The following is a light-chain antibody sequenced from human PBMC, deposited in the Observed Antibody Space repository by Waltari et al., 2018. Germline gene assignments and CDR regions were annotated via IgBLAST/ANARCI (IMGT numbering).Light chain of an antibody. CDR2: EVR. CDR1: KRDVCEFDN. Sequence: QSALTQTASVSGSPGQLHTIPCAGTKRDVCEFDNVSWSQQHPGKAPKLIIYEVRRRPSGVSARFSGSKSGNKASLTISGLRAEDEADYYCSSYTSSSALLIFGGGTKVTVL. J-gene: IGLJ2*01. V-gene: IGLV2-14*01. CDR3: SSYTSSSALLI.